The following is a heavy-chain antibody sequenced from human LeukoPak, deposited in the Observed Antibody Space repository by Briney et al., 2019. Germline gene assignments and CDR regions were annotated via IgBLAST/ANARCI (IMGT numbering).Heavy chain of an antibody. Sequence: GGSLRLSCAASGFTFSSYAMMWLRQAPGKGLEWGSAISGAGGTTLYADSVKGRFTISRDNSKNTLYLQMSNLRVEDTAVYYCARDPNGDYFGAFEIWGQGTMVTVSS. CDR1: GFTFSSYA. J-gene: IGHJ3*02. V-gene: IGHV3-23*01. D-gene: IGHD4-17*01. CDR2: ISGAGGTT. CDR3: ARDPNGDYFGAFEI.